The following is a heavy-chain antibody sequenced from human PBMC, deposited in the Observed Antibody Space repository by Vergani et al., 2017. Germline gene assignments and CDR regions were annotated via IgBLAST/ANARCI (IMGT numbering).Heavy chain of an antibody. Sequence: QVHLVESGGGVVQPGRSLRLSCVVSGFTSSYYGMHWVRQAPGKGLEWVAVISYDGTQKYYADSVKGRFTISRHISKNTLYLHMNSLRAEDTAVYYCARDNYRHPGAVDYWGQGTLVTVSS. CDR1: GFTSSYYG. CDR3: ARDNYRHPGAVDY. J-gene: IGHJ4*02. CDR2: ISYDGTQK. D-gene: IGHD3-16*02. V-gene: IGHV3-30*03.